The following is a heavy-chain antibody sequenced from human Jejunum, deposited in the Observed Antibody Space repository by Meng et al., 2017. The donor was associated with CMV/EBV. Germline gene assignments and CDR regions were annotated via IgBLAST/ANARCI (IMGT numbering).Heavy chain of an antibody. CDR1: GESFGDNF. CDR2: INHSVGT. J-gene: IGHJ4*02. CDR3: ARELVPAVPFDV. V-gene: IGHV4-34*01. Sequence: CAVYGESFGDNFWSWIRQPPGKGLEWIGEINHSVGTNYNPSLKSRVTISVDTSKTQFSLKLTSTTAADTAVYYCARELVPAVPFDVWGQGTLVTVSS. D-gene: IGHD2-2*01.